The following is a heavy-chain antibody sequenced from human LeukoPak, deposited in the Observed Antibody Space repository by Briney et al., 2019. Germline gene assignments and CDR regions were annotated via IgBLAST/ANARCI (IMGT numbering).Heavy chain of an antibody. CDR2: IHYSGST. J-gene: IGHJ3*02. Sequence: TSETLSLTCTVSGGSISSYYWSWIRQPPGKGLEWIGSIHYSGSTYYNPSLKSRVTISVDTSKNQFSLKLSSVTAADTAVYYCARSVAVAAPTDAFEIWGQGTMVTVSS. D-gene: IGHD6-19*01. CDR3: ARSVAVAAPTDAFEI. V-gene: IGHV4-39*01. CDR1: GGSISSYY.